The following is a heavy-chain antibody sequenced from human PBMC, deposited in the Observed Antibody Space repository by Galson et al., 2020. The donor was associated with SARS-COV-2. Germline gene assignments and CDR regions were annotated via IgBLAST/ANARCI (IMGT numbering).Heavy chain of an antibody. V-gene: IGHV3-23*01. CDR2: ISGSGDGT. Sequence: GESLKISCAASGLTFSHFAMSWVRQAPGKGLEWVSGISGSGDGTHYAESVKGRFTISRDNHRNTLYLQMNFARVEDTALYYCAKGGWDTKWEAFDIWGQGTTVSVS. J-gene: IGHJ3*02. CDR3: AKGGWDTKWEAFDI. D-gene: IGHD1-26*01. CDR1: GLTFSHFA.